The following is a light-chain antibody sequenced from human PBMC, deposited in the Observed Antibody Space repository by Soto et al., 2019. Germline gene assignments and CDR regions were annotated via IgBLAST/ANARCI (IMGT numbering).Light chain of an antibody. CDR3: ISYTATSAWV. J-gene: IGLJ3*02. CDR1: SSDVGLYNY. CDR2: EVS. Sequence: QSALTQPASVSGSPGQSITISCTGTSSDVGLYNYISWYKQYPGKAPQLVIYEVSNRPSGVSNRLSGSKSGNTASLTISGLQADDEADYYCISYTATSAWVFGGGTQLTVL. V-gene: IGLV2-14*01.